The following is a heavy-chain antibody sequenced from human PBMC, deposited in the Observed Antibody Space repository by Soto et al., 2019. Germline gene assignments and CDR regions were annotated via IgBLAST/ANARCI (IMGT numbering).Heavy chain of an antibody. CDR1: GFTFSSYS. CDR2: ISSSSSYI. D-gene: IGHD5-12*01. CDR3: ATGRGDIVATIYAFDI. Sequence: GGSLRLSWAASGFTFSSYSMNWVRQAPGQGLEWVSSISSSSSYIYYADSVKGRFTISRDNAKNSLYLQMNSLRAEDTAVYYCATGRGDIVATIYAFDIWGQGTMVTVSS. V-gene: IGHV3-21*01. J-gene: IGHJ3*02.